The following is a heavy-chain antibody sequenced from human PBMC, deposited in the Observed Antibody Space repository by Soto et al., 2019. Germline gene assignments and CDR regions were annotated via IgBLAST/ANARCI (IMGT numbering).Heavy chain of an antibody. CDR3: AQDQSPVATIYDFDY. Sequence: QVQLVESGGGVVQPGRSLRLSCAASGFTFSSYGMHWVRQAPGKRLEWVAVISYDGSNKYYADSVKGRFTISRDNSKNTLYLQMNSLRAEDTAVYYCAQDQSPVATIYDFDYWGQGTLVTVSS. CDR2: ISYDGSNK. CDR1: GFTFSSYG. D-gene: IGHD5-12*01. J-gene: IGHJ4*02. V-gene: IGHV3-30*18.